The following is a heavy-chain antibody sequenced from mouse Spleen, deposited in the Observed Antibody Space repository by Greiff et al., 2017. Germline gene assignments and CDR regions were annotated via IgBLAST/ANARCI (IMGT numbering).Heavy chain of an antibody. V-gene: IGHV8-12*01. J-gene: IGHJ1*03. Sequence: QVTLKESGPGILQSSQTLSLTCSFSGFSLSTSGMGVSWIRQPSGKGLEWLAHIYWDDDKRYNPSLKSRLTISKDTSRNQVFLKITSVDTADTATYYCARSLLRYGSIFWYFDVWGTGTTVTVSS. CDR1: GFSLSTSGMG. D-gene: IGHD1-1*01. CDR2: IYWDDDK. CDR3: ARSLLRYGSIFWYFDV.